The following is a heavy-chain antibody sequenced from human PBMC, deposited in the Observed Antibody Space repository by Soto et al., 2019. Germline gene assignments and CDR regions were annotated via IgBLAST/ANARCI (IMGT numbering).Heavy chain of an antibody. D-gene: IGHD3-22*01. V-gene: IGHV3-48*02. J-gene: IGHJ6*02. Sequence: GGSLRLSCAASGFTFSSYSMNWVRQAPGKGLEWVSYISSSSSTIYYADSVKGRFTISRDNAKNSLYLQMNSLRDEDTAVYYCARDPYDSSGYYYEYYYYYGMDVWGQGTTVTVSS. CDR3: ARDPYDSSGYYYEYYYYYGMDV. CDR2: ISSSSSTI. CDR1: GFTFSSYS.